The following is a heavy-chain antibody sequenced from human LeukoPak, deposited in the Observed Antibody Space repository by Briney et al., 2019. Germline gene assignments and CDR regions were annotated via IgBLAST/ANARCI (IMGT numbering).Heavy chain of an antibody. V-gene: IGHV4-38-2*01. CDR2: IYCSGST. D-gene: IGHD5-12*01. CDR3: ARRHRVYRGYEYFDY. J-gene: IGHJ4*02. Sequence: PSEPLSLTCAVSGYSLSSGHYWGWIRQPPGKGLEWIGSIYCSGSTYYNPSLKSLVTTSVDTSKSQFALKLSSVTAADTAVYYGARRHRVYRGYEYFDYWGQGTLVTVSS. CDR1: GYSLSSGHY.